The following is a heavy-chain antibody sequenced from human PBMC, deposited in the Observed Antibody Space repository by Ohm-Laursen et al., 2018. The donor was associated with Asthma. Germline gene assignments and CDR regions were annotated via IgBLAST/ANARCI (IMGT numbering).Heavy chain of an antibody. CDR3: AKDFGPSSGYFGDFDY. CDR1: GFTFSSYA. CDR2: ISAADFST. V-gene: IGHV3-23*01. J-gene: IGHJ4*02. Sequence: GSLRLSCAASGFTFSSYAMNWVRQAPGKGLEWVSGISAADFSTYYGDSVKGRFTISRDNSKNTLYLQLNSLRADDTAVYYCAKDFGPSSGYFGDFDYWGQGTLVTVSS. D-gene: IGHD3-22*01.